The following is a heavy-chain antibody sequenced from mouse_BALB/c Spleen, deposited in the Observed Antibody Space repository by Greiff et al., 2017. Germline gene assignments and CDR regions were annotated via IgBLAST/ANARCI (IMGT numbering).Heavy chain of an antibody. D-gene: IGHD2-3*01. V-gene: IGHV5-17*02. CDR3: ARRNGGYYYAMDY. CDR2: ISSGSSTI. CDR1: GFTFSSFG. J-gene: IGHJ4*01. Sequence: ESGGGLVQPGGSRKLSCAASGFTFSSFGMHWVRQAPEKGLEWVAYISSGSSTIYYADTVKGRFTISRDNPKNTLFLQMTSLRSEDTAMYYCARRNGGYYYAMDYWGQGTSVTVSS.